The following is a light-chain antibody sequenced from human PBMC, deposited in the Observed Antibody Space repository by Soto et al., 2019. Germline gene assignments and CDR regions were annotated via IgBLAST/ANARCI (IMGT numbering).Light chain of an antibody. CDR2: SAS. CDR1: QTLNNW. V-gene: IGKV1-5*03. Sequence: DIHLTQSPSTLSASVGDRVTITCRASQTLNNWLAWYQQKPGKAPNLLIYSASTLKSGVPSRFSGSGSRTEFTLTISSLQPGDSATYYCQQCDGHFGQGTKLEIK. CDR3: QQCDGH. J-gene: IGKJ2*01.